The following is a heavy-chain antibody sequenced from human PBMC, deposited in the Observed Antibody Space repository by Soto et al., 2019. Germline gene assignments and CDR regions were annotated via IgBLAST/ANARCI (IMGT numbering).Heavy chain of an antibody. CDR3: ARSPPRVERNNYAGGWFDP. CDR1: GYTFTSYD. CDR2: MNPNSGNT. D-gene: IGHD4-4*01. V-gene: IGHV1-8*01. Sequence: QVQLVQSGAEVKKPGASVKVSCKASGYTFTSYDINWVRQATGQGLEWMGWMNPNSGNTGYPQKFQGRVTMTRNTSISTAYMELSSLRFDDTAVYYCARSPPRVERNNYAGGWFDPWGQVTLVTVSS. J-gene: IGHJ5*02.